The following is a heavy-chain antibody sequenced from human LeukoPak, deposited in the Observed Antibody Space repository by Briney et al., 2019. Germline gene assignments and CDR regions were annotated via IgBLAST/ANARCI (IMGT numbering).Heavy chain of an antibody. CDR3: ATYPGDIVVVPAAMNDY. V-gene: IGHV3-11*01. Sequence: GGSLRLSCAASGFTFSDYYMSWIRQAPGKGLEWVSYISSSGSTIYYADSVKGRFTISRDNAKNSLYLQMNSLRAEDTAVYYCATYPGDIVVVPAAMNDYWGQGTLVTVSS. CDR1: GFTFSDYY. CDR2: ISSSGSTI. D-gene: IGHD2-2*01. J-gene: IGHJ4*02.